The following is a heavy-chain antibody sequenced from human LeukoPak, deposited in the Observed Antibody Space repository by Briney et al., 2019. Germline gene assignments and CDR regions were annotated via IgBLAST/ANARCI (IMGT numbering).Heavy chain of an antibody. J-gene: IGHJ4*02. V-gene: IGHV3-30*02. CDR3: AKLLSNSGRFLY. Sequence: GGSLRLSCAASGFTFSSCGMHWVRQAPGKGLEWVAFIRNDGSNKYYADSVKGRFTISRDNSKNTLYLQMNSLRAEDTAVYYCAKLLSNSGRFLYWGQGTLVTVSS. CDR1: GFTFSSCG. CDR2: IRNDGSNK. D-gene: IGHD4-23*01.